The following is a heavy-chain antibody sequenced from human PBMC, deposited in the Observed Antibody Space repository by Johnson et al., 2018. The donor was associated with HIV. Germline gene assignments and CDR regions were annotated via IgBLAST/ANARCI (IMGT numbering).Heavy chain of an antibody. D-gene: IGHD4-17*01. CDR2: IYSGGST. CDR1: GFTFSSYA. Sequence: EVQLVESGGGVVQPGRSLRLSCAASGFTFSSYAMHWVRQAPGKGLEWVSVIYSGGSTYYADSVKGRFTISRDNSKNTLYLQMNSLRAEDTAVYYCARGGLGDYVVAFDIWGQGTMVTVSS. J-gene: IGHJ3*02. V-gene: IGHV3-66*01. CDR3: ARGGLGDYVVAFDI.